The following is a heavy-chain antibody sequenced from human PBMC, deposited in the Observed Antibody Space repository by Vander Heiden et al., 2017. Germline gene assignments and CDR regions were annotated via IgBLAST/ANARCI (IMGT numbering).Heavy chain of an antibody. D-gene: IGHD6-19*01. CDR3: ARGAAVDGTLDY. V-gene: IGHV4-4*02. Sequence: QLQLQESSPGLVKPSGTLSLPRAVSGASISSSNWWSWVRQPPGKGLEWIGEIYHSASTNDNSALKSRVTISVDKSKNKFSLNIRSVKAADTAVCYCARGAAVDGTLDYWGQGTLVTVSS. J-gene: IGHJ4*02. CDR2: IYHSAST. CDR1: GASISSSNW.